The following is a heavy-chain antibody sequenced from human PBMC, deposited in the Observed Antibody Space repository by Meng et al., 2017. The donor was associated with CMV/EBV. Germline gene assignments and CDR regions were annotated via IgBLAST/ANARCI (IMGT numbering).Heavy chain of an antibody. V-gene: IGHV3-53*01. CDR3: ARDHSYFGYFDY. J-gene: IGHJ4*02. CDR1: GVTVSSNY. Sequence: SCAAAGVTVSSNYMSWVRQAPGKGLEWVSVIYSGGSTYYADSVKGRFTISRDNSKNTLYLQMNSLRAEDTAVYYCARDHSYFGYFDYWGQGTLVTVSS. CDR2: IYSGGST. D-gene: IGHD1-26*01.